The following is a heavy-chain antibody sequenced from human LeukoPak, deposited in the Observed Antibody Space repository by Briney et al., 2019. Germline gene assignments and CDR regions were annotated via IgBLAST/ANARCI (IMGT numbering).Heavy chain of an antibody. V-gene: IGHV3-7*03. CDR2: IKQDGSEN. Sequence: PGGSLRLSCAASGFTFSTYWMSWVRQAPQKGLEWVANIKQDGSENYYVDSGKGRFTISRNNAKQSLYLQMNSLRVEDTAVYYCARGEYQLPGDSWGQGTLVTVSS. D-gene: IGHD2-2*01. CDR3: ARGEYQLPGDS. J-gene: IGHJ4*02. CDR1: GFTFSTYW.